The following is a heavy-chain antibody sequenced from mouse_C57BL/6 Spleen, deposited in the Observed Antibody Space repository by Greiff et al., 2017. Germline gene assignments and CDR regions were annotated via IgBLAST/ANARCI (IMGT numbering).Heavy chain of an antibody. CDR2: IYPRSGNT. Sequence: QVQLQQSGAELARPGASVKLSCKASGYTFTSYGISWVKQRTGQGLEWIGEIYPRSGNTYYNEKFKGKATLTADKSSSTAYMELRSRTSEDSAVYFCARSVYDGYYFDVWGTGTTVTVSS. CDR1: GYTFTSYG. J-gene: IGHJ1*03. V-gene: IGHV1-81*01. D-gene: IGHD2-3*01. CDR3: ARSVYDGYYFDV.